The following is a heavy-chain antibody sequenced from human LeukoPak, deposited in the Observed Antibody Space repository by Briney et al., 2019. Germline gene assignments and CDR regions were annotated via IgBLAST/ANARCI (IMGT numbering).Heavy chain of an antibody. CDR3: ARVLAVAGTWEDYYYYMDV. V-gene: IGHV1-69*05. D-gene: IGHD6-19*01. J-gene: IGHJ6*03. CDR1: GGTFSSYA. Sequence: SVKVSCKASGGTFSSYAISWVRQAPGQGLEWMGGIIPIFGTANYAQKFQGRVTMTTDTSTSTAYMELRSLRSDDTAVYYCARVLAVAGTWEDYYYYMDVWGKGTTVTISS. CDR2: IIPIFGTA.